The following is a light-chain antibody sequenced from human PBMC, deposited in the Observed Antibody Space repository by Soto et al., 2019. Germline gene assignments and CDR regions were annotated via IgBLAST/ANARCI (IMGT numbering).Light chain of an antibody. CDR3: SSFTSNRIYV. CDR1: HNDIGTYDY. J-gene: IGLJ1*01. Sequence: QSALTQPTSVSGSPGQSITISCTGNHNDIGTYDYVSWYQQHPGRAPRLLIHGVTTRPSGISGRFSASKSGLTASLTISGLQPEDEADYYCSSFTSNRIYVFGSGTKVT. CDR2: GVT. V-gene: IGLV2-14*03.